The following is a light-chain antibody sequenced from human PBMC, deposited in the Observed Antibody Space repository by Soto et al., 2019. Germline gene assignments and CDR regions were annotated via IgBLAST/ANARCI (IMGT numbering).Light chain of an antibody. CDR3: QQYYSTPQS. Sequence: DIVMTQSPDSLAVSLGERATINCKSSQSVLYSSNNKNYLAWYQQKPGQPPKLLIYWASTRESGVPDRFSGSASGTDFTLTISSLQAEDVAVYYCQQYYSTPQSFGPGTKVDIK. CDR2: WAS. V-gene: IGKV4-1*01. J-gene: IGKJ3*01. CDR1: QSVLYSSNNKNY.